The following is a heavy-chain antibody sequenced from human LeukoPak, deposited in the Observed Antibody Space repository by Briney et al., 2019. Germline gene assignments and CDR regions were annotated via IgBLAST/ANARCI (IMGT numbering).Heavy chain of an antibody. CDR3: ARGRGSGSYGPRFNWFDP. CDR2: INHSGST. V-gene: IGHV4-34*01. D-gene: IGHD3-10*01. Sequence: SETLSLTCAVYGGSFSGYYWSWIHQPPGKGLEWIEEINHSGSTNYNPSLKSRVTISVDTSKNQFSLKLSSVTAADTAVYYCARGRGSGSYGPRFNWFDPWGQGTLVTVSS. CDR1: GGSFSGYY. J-gene: IGHJ5*02.